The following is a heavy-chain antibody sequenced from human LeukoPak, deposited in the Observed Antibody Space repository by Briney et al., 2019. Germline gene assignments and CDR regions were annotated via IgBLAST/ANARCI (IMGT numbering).Heavy chain of an antibody. CDR3: ADGWIRGVINY. CDR1: GGSISSSNW. CDR2: LYHGEST. Sequence: SQTLSLTCGVSGGSISSSNWWSWVRHPPGKGLEWMGELYHGESTNYNPSPKRRVAMSVHMSRNKFYLQLSSVTAADTAVYFGADGWIRGVINYWGQGTLVIVSS. V-gene: IGHV4-4*02. J-gene: IGHJ4*02. D-gene: IGHD3-10*01.